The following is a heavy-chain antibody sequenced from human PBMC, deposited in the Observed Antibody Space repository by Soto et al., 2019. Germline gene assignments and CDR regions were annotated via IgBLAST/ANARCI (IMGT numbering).Heavy chain of an antibody. V-gene: IGHV3-43D*04. J-gene: IGHJ4*02. CDR1: GFTFDEYA. Sequence: GGSLRLSCAASGFTFDEYAMHWVRQPPGKGLEWVSLISWDGSNRYYADSVQGRFTISRDNSKYSLYLEMKSLRPEDTALYYCAKDISRGPTKNYDFWSGPDYWGQGTLVTVSS. CDR2: ISWDGSNR. D-gene: IGHD3-3*01. CDR3: AKDISRGPTKNYDFWSGPDY.